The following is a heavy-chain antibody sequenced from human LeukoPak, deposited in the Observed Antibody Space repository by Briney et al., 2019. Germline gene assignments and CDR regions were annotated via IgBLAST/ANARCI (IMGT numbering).Heavy chain of an antibody. V-gene: IGHV3-23*01. CDR1: GFTFSSYA. J-gene: IGHJ4*02. Sequence: GGSLRLSCAASGFTFSSYAMSWVRQAPGKGLEWVSAISGSGGSTYYADSVKGRFTISRDNSKNTLYLQMNSLRAEDTAVYHCASTKSSIAARPVDYWGQGTLVTVSS. D-gene: IGHD6-6*01. CDR2: ISGSGGST. CDR3: ASTKSSIAARPVDY.